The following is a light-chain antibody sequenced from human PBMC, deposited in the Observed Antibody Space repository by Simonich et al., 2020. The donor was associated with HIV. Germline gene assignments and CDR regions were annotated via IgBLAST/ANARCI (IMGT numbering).Light chain of an antibody. Sequence: EIEMTQSPATLSVSPGETAPLPCMASQSVSSDLAWYQHKHGQAPRLLIYGASTRATGIPARFSGSGSGTEFTLTINSLQSGDFAVYYCQHYNNWPPWTFGQGTKVEIK. CDR1: QSVSSD. J-gene: IGKJ1*01. CDR2: GAS. CDR3: QHYNNWPPWT. V-gene: IGKV3-15*01.